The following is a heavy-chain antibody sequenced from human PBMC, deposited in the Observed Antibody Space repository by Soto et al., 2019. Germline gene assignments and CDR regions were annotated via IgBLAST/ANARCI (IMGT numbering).Heavy chain of an antibody. V-gene: IGHV3-21*01. Sequence: HPRAAAGVTSRSLGRNRISKKKRKGLEWVSSISSSSSYIYYADSVKGRFTISRDNAKNSLYLQMNSLRAEDTAVYYCARDRTAAAGFFWFDPWGQGTLVTVSS. CDR1: GVTSRSLG. CDR3: ARDRTAAAGFFWFDP. CDR2: ISSSSSYI. J-gene: IGHJ5*02. D-gene: IGHD6-13*01.